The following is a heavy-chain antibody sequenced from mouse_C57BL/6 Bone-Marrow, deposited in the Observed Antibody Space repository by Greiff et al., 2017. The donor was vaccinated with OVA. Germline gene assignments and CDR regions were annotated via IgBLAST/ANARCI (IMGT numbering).Heavy chain of an antibody. Sequence: QVQLQQSGPELVKPGASVKISCKASGYAFSSSWMNWVKQRPGKGLEWIGRIYPGDGDTNYNGKFKGKATLTADKSSSTAYMQLSSLTSEDSAVYFRARGDDYDDAMDYWGQGTSVTVSS. CDR2: IYPGDGDT. D-gene: IGHD2-4*01. CDR1: GYAFSSSW. V-gene: IGHV1-82*01. J-gene: IGHJ4*01. CDR3: ARGDDYDDAMDY.